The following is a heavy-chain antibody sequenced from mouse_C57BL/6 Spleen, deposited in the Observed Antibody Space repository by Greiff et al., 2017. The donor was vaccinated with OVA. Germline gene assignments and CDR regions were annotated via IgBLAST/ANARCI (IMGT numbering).Heavy chain of an antibody. CDR2: IYPGDGDT. V-gene: IGHV1-82*01. J-gene: IGHJ2*01. D-gene: IGHD2-1*01. CDR1: GYAFSSSW. CDR3: AREGDYYGNYFDY. Sequence: VQLQQSGPELVKPGASVQISCKASGYAFSSSWMNWVKQRPGKGLEWIGRIYPGDGDTNYNGKFKGKATLTADKSSSTAYMQLSSLTSEDSAVYFCAREGDYYGNYFDYWGQGTTLTVSS.